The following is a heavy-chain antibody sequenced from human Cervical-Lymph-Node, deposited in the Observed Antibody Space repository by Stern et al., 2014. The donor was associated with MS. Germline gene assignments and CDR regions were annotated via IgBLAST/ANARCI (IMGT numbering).Heavy chain of an antibody. J-gene: IGHJ4*02. CDR1: GYILTELA. V-gene: IGHV1-24*01. D-gene: IGHD5/OR15-5a*01. CDR3: ATDPISSVYHDY. CDR2: LNPKDGKR. Sequence: QVQLVESGAEVKKPGTSVKVSCKVSGYILTELALHWVRQAPGQGLEWMGGLNPKDGKRIYAQKFQGRLTVTEDTSTDTAYMELSSLTSEDTAVYYCATDPISSVYHDYWGQGTLVTVSS.